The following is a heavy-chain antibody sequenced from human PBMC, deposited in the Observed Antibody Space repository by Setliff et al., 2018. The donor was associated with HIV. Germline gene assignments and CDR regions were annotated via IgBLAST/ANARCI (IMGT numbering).Heavy chain of an antibody. CDR3: ARRTSFVGGAVAGHFDY. CDR2: INNSGNT. Sequence: SETLSLTCDVYAGSLSGSYWSWIRQSPGKGLEWIGEINNSGNTNYNPSLKSRVTISVDASKNHFSLRLKSVTAADTAIFYCARRTSFVGGAVAGHFDYWGQGTPVTVSS. CDR1: AGSLSGSY. D-gene: IGHD6-19*01. J-gene: IGHJ4*02. V-gene: IGHV4-34*01.